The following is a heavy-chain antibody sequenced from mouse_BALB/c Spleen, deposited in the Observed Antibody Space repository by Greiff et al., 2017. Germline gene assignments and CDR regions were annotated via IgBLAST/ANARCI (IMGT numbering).Heavy chain of an antibody. J-gene: IGHJ2*01. CDR1: GYSITSGYY. Sequence: EVKVEESGPGLVKPSQSLSLTCSVTGYSITSGYYWNWIRQFPGNKLEWMGYISYDGSNNYNPSLKNRISITRDTSKNQFFLKLNSVTTEDTATYYCARGGLYYYGSSHFDYWGQGTTLTVSS. CDR2: ISYDGSN. D-gene: IGHD1-1*01. V-gene: IGHV3-6*02. CDR3: ARGGLYYYGSSHFDY.